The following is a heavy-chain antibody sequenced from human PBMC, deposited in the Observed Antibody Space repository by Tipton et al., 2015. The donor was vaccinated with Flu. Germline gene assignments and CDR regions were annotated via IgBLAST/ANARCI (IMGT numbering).Heavy chain of an antibody. CDR2: IKEDGSEK. V-gene: IGHV3-7*01. Sequence: LSLTCATSGFTFSSYSMTWVRQAPGKGLECVANIKEDGSEKYYVDSVKGRFTISRDNAKNSLYLQMNSLRAEDTAVYYCARDLRSSRWTPPQYWGHGTLVIVSS. CDR3: ARDLRSSRWTPPQY. J-gene: IGHJ1*01. CDR1: GFTFSSYS. D-gene: IGHD6-13*01.